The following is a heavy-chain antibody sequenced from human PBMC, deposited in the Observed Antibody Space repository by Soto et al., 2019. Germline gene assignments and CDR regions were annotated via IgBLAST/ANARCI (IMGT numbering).Heavy chain of an antibody. V-gene: IGHV4-59*01. Sequence: QVQLQESGPGLVKASETLSLTCSVFGGSISVYYWNWIRQSSGRGREWIGFIYNSGSTTYNSSLKSRVSKSVDTSKNQVSLRLSSVTASASAVYYCAREVRITGAEGYYAMDVWGQGITVSVSS. D-gene: IGHD1-20*01. CDR1: GGSISVYY. CDR3: AREVRITGAEGYYAMDV. J-gene: IGHJ6*02. CDR2: IYNSGST.